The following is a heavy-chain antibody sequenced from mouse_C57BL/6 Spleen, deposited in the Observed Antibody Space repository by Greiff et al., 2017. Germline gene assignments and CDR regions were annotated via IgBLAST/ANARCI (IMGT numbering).Heavy chain of an antibody. V-gene: IGHV5-4*01. CDR2: ISDGGSYT. CDR3: ARDQEGGSFDY. Sequence: EVQLVESGGGLVKPGGSLKLSCAASGFTFSSYAMSWVRQTPEKRLEWVATISDGGSYTYYPDNVKGRFTISRDNAKNNLYLQMSHLKSEDTAMYYCARDQEGGSFDYWGQGTTLTVSP. J-gene: IGHJ2*01. CDR1: GFTFSSYA.